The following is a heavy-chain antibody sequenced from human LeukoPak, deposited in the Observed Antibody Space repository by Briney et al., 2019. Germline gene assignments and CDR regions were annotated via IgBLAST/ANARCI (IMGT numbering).Heavy chain of an antibody. D-gene: IGHD5-18*01. CDR1: GGTFSSYA. CDR2: IIPILGIA. J-gene: IGHJ4*02. Sequence: ASVKVSCKASGGTFSSYAISWVRQAPGQGLEWMGRIIPILGIANYAQKFQGRVTITADKSTSTAYMELSSLRSEDTAVYYCARGEGHTAMVPFDYWGQGTLVTVSS. V-gene: IGHV1-69*04. CDR3: ARGEGHTAMVPFDY.